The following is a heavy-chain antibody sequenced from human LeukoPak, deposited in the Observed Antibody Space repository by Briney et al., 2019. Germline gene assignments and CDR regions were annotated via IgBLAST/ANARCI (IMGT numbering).Heavy chain of an antibody. V-gene: IGHV4-34*01. CDR1: GGSFSGYY. Sequence: SETLSLTCAVYGGSFSGYYWSWIRQPPGKGLEWIGEINHSGRTNYNPSLKSRVTMSVDTSKNQFSLKLSSVTAADTAVFYCAREGIAARFDSWGQGTLVTVSS. D-gene: IGHD6-6*01. J-gene: IGHJ4*02. CDR2: INHSGRT. CDR3: AREGIAARFDS.